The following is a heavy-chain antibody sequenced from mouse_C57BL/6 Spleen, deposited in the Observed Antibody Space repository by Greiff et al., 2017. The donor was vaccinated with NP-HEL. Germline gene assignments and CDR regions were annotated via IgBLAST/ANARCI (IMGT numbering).Heavy chain of an antibody. CDR1: GYTFTSYW. CDR3: ARGGTSFDY. D-gene: IGHD3-3*01. Sequence: QVQLQQPGAELVMPGASVKLSCKASGYTFTSYWMHWVKQRPGQGLEWIGEIDPSDSYTNYNQKFKGKSTLTVDKSSSTAYMQLSSLTSEDSAVDYCARGGTSFDYWGQGTTLTVSS. V-gene: IGHV1-69*01. J-gene: IGHJ2*01. CDR2: IDPSDSYT.